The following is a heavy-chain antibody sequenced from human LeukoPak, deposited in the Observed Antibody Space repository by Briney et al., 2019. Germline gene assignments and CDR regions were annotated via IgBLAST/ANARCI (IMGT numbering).Heavy chain of an antibody. V-gene: IGHV3-7*03. CDR3: ATIYCSGGTCHYFDY. CDR2: IKPDGSQK. J-gene: IGHJ4*02. CDR1: GFTFSYYW. Sequence: GGSLRLSCAASGFTFSYYWMSWVRQVPGKGLEWVANIKPDGSQKYYVDSVKGRFTISRDNAKNSLYLQMNSLRAEDTAVYYCATIYCSGGTCHYFDYWGQGTLVTVSS. D-gene: IGHD2-15*01.